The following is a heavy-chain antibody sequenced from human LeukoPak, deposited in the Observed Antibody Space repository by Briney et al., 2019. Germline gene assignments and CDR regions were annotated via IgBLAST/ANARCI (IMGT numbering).Heavy chain of an antibody. Sequence: SVKVSCKASGGTFSSYAISWVRQAPGQGLEWMGGIIPIFGTANYAQKFQGRVTITADESTSTAYMELSSLRSEDTAVYYCARGEVVVVAAKGALSWFDPWGQGTLVTVSS. V-gene: IGHV1-69*13. CDR3: ARGEVVVVAAKGALSWFDP. D-gene: IGHD2-15*01. CDR2: IIPIFGTA. J-gene: IGHJ5*02. CDR1: GGTFSSYA.